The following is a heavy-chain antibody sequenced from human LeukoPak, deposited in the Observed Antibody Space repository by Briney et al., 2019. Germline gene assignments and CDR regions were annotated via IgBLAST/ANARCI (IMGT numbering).Heavy chain of an antibody. CDR1: GYTFTGYC. CDR2: ISAYNGNT. D-gene: IGHD6-19*01. Sequence: ASVKVSCKASGYTFTGYCMHWVRQAPGQGLEWMGWISAYNGNTNYAQKLQGRVTMTTDTSTSTAYMELRSLRSDDTAVYYCARDQWLPTWAGWFDPWGQGTLVTVSS. CDR3: ARDQWLPTWAGWFDP. V-gene: IGHV1-18*04. J-gene: IGHJ5*02.